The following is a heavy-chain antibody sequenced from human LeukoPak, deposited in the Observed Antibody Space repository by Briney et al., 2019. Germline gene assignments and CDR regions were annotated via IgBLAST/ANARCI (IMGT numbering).Heavy chain of an antibody. CDR1: GGSLSSGGYS. V-gene: IGHV4-30-2*01. J-gene: IGHJ5*02. CDR3: AAGGYSYPNWFDP. Sequence: SETLSLTCAVSGGSLSSGGYSWSWIRQPPGKGLEWIGYIYHSGSTYYNPSLKSRVTISVDRSKNQFSLKLSSVTAADTAVYYCAAGGYSYPNWFDPWGQGTLVTVSS. CDR2: IYHSGST. D-gene: IGHD5-18*01.